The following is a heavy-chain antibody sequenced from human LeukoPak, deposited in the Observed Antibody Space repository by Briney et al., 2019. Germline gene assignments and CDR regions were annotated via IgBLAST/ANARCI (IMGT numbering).Heavy chain of an antibody. Sequence: PSETLSLTCAVSDGSITYNNWWSWVRQSPGKGLEWIGEIYHSGSTNYNPSLKSRVTISIDESKNQFSLRLNSVTAADTAVYYCARERYGSGSSGFEYWGQGTLVTVSS. CDR1: DGSITYNNW. J-gene: IGHJ4*02. D-gene: IGHD3-10*01. V-gene: IGHV4-4*02. CDR2: IYHSGST. CDR3: ARERYGSGSSGFEY.